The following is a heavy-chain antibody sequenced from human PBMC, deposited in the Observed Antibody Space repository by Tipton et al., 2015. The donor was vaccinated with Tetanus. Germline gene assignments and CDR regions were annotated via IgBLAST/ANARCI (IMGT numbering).Heavy chain of an antibody. D-gene: IGHD5-18*01. J-gene: IGHJ4*02. Sequence: TLSLTCSVSGYSIIVSHHSWAWIRQSPGKGLDWIGTISYSGSTSYSPSLKSRVTMSVDTSRNQFSLNLTSVTAADTAVYYCARHLTYTYTSRYFDYWGLGTLVTVSS. CDR1: GYSIIVSHHS. CDR2: ISYSGST. V-gene: IGHV4-39*01. CDR3: ARHLTYTYTSRYFDY.